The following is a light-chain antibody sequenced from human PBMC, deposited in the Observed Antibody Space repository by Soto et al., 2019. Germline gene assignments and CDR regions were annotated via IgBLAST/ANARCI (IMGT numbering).Light chain of an antibody. J-gene: IGKJ3*01. Sequence: EIVLTQSPGTLSLSPGERATLSCRASQSVSSSHLAWYQQRPGQAPRLLIYGASTRATGIPDRFSGSGSGTDFTLTIHRLEPEDFAVYYCQQYDISPFTFGPGIKVDIK. CDR2: GAS. V-gene: IGKV3-20*01. CDR1: QSVSSSH. CDR3: QQYDISPFT.